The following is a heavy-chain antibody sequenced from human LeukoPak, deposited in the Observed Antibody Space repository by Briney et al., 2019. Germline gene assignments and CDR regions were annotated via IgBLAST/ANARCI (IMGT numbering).Heavy chain of an antibody. D-gene: IGHD3-22*01. J-gene: IGHJ3*02. CDR2: IRSKANSYAT. CDR1: GFTFSGSA. V-gene: IGHV3-73*01. CDR3: TRGLPYYYDSSGYPLDALDI. Sequence: GGSLRLSCAASGFTFSGSAMHWVRQASGKGLEWVGRIRSKANSYATAYAASVKGRFTISRDDSKNTAYLQMNSLKTEDTAVYYCTRGLPYYYDSSGYPLDALDIWGQGTMVTVSS.